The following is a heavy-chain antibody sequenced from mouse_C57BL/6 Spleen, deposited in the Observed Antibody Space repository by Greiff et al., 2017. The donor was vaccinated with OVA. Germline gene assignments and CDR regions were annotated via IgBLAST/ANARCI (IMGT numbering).Heavy chain of an antibody. CDR3: AIYDYAAWFAY. CDR2: INPNNGGT. CDR1: GYTFTDYY. V-gene: IGHV1-26*01. D-gene: IGHD2-4*01. J-gene: IGHJ3*01. Sequence: EVQLQQSGPELVKPGASVKISCKASGYTFTDYYMNWVKQSHGKSLEWIGDINPNNGGTSYNQKFKGKATLTVDKSSSTAYMERRSLTSEDSAVYYCAIYDYAAWFAYWGQGTLVTVSA.